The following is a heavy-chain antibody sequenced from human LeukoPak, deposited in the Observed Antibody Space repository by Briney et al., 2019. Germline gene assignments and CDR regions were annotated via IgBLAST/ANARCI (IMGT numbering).Heavy chain of an antibody. D-gene: IGHD2-2*02. CDR2: INPNSGGT. J-gene: IGHJ6*03. CDR1: GYTFTGYY. V-gene: IGHV1-2*02. Sequence: GASVKVSCKASGYTFTGYYMHWVRQAPGQWLEWMGWINPNSGGTNYAQKFQGRVTMTRDTSISTAYMELSRLRSDDTAVYYCARGALYLVPAAINYYYYYMDVWGKGTTVTVSS. CDR3: ARGALYLVPAAINYYYYYMDV.